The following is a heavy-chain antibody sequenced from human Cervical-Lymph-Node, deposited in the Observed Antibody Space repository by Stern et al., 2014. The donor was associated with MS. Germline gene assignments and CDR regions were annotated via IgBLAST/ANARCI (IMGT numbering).Heavy chain of an antibody. D-gene: IGHD3-16*02. Sequence: QVQLQETGPGLVKPSQTLSLTCTVSGGSISSGGYYWSWIRQHPGKGLEWIGYIYYSVSTSYNPSLKSRVTISLDTSKSQFSLKLSSVTAADTAVYYCAKYRVFGGVIVVDYWGQGTLVTVSS. CDR3: AKYRVFGGVIVVDY. CDR2: IYYSVST. J-gene: IGHJ4*02. CDR1: GGSISSGGYY. V-gene: IGHV4-31*03.